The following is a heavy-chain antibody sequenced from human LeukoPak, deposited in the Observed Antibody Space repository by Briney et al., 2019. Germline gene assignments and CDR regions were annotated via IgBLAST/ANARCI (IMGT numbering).Heavy chain of an antibody. V-gene: IGHV1-18*01. Sequence: ASVKVSCKASGYTFTSYGISWVRQAPGQGLEWMGWISAYNGNTNYAQKLQGRVTMTTDTSTSTAYMELRSLRSDDTAVYYCARLYDYVWGCYRYTGMDYFDYWGQGTLVTVSS. D-gene: IGHD3-16*02. CDR1: GYTFTSYG. CDR3: ARLYDYVWGCYRYTGMDYFDY. J-gene: IGHJ4*02. CDR2: ISAYNGNT.